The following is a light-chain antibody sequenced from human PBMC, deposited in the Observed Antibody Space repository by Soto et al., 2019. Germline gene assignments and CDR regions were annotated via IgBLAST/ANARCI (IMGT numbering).Light chain of an antibody. CDR1: QSVSSSY. Sequence: EIVLTQSPGTLSLSPGERATLSCRASQSVSSSYLAWYQHKPGQAPRLLIYGASSRATGIPDRFSGSGSGTDFTLTISRVEPEDFAVYYCQQYGTSPHTFGEGTKVEIK. CDR2: GAS. V-gene: IGKV3-20*01. J-gene: IGKJ2*01. CDR3: QQYGTSPHT.